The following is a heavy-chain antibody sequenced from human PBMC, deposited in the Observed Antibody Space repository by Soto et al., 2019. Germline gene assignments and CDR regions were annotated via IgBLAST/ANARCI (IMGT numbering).Heavy chain of an antibody. D-gene: IGHD4-17*01. Sequence: QVQLVQSGAEVKKPGASVKVSCKASGYTFTSYGISWVRQAPGQGLEWMGWISAYNGNTNYAQKLQGRVTMATDTSTSPAYMELRSLRSDDTAVYYCARERPAMTPVLLGYYYYGLDVWGQGTTVTVSS. CDR1: GYTFTSYG. CDR3: ARERPAMTPVLLGYYYYGLDV. V-gene: IGHV1-18*01. CDR2: ISAYNGNT. J-gene: IGHJ6*02.